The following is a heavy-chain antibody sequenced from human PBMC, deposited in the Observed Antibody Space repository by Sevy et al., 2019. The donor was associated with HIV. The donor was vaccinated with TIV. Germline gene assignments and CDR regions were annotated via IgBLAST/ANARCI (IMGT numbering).Heavy chain of an antibody. V-gene: IGHV4-4*07. D-gene: IGHD3-22*01. CDR3: ARDSPYYDTREGAFDI. CDR1: GGSISSYY. J-gene: IGHJ3*02. CDR2: IYTSGST. Sequence: SETLSLTCTVSGGSISSYYWSWIRQPAGKGLEWIGRIYTSGSTNYNPSLKSRVTMSVDTSKNQFSLKLSSVTAADTDVYYCARDSPYYDTREGAFDIWGQGTMVTVSS.